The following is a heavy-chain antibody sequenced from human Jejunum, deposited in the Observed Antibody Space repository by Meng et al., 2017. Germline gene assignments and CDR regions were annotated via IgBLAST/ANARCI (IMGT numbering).Heavy chain of an antibody. V-gene: IGHV3-74*01. D-gene: IGHD2-15*01. CDR2: VPNDGSST. Sequence: GGSLRLSCAASGFTFSSYWMHWVRQAPGKGLVWVSRVPNDGSSTNYADSVKDRFSISRDNAENTMYLEMNRMRAEDTAVYYCVRGGSVVAGFVFDIWGHGTMVTVSS. CDR1: GFTFSSYW. CDR3: VRGGSVVAGFVFDI. J-gene: IGHJ3*02.